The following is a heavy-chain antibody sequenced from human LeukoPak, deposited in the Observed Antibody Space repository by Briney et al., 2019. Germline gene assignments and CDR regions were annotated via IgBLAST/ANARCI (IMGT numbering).Heavy chain of an antibody. V-gene: IGHV3-33*01. CDR3: AREFLPRYYYGMDV. CDR2: IWYDGSNK. CDR1: GFTFSSYG. J-gene: IGHJ6*02. Sequence: PGRSLRLSCAASGFTFSSYGMHWVRQAPGKGLEWVAVIWYDGSNKYYADPVKGRFAISRDNSKNTLYLQMNSLRAEDTAVYYCAREFLPRYYYGMDVWGQGTTVTVSS. D-gene: IGHD3-3*01.